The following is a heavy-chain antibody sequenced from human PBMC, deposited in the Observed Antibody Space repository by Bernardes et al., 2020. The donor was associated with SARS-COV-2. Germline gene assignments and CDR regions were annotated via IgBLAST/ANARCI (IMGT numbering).Heavy chain of an antibody. CDR2: LIPIFHTA. CDR1: GVTFSSNA. CDR3: SRAAVAGMRKHNYFDP. Sequence: SVKVSCKASGVTFSSNAISWLRQAPGQGLEWVGGLIPIFHTANYAQSFQGRVTITADQSTSTAYLEINNLTSADTAVYYCSRAAVAGMRKHNYFDPWGQGTLLIVSS. V-gene: IGHV1-69*13. J-gene: IGHJ5*02. D-gene: IGHD6-19*01.